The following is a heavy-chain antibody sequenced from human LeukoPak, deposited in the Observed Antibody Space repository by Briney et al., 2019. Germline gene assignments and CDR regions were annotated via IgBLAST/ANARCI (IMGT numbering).Heavy chain of an antibody. Sequence: ASVKVSCKASGYTFTSYGISWVRQAPGQGLEWMGWISAYNGNTNYAQKLQGRVTMSTDTSTSTAYMELRSLRSDDTAVYYCARDETAGSSAHFDYWGQGTLVTVSS. CDR1: GYTFTSYG. D-gene: IGHD6-19*01. V-gene: IGHV1-18*01. J-gene: IGHJ4*02. CDR3: ARDETAGSSAHFDY. CDR2: ISAYNGNT.